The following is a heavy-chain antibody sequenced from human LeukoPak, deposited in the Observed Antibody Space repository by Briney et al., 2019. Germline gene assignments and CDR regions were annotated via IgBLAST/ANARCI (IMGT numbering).Heavy chain of an antibody. CDR2: IYHSGST. CDR3: ASGNTGYDRDSFDI. Sequence: SETLSLTCAVSGGSISSGGYSWSWVRQPPGEGLEWVGYIYHSGSTYYNPSLQSRVAISLDRSKNQFSLKLSSMTAADTAVYYCASGNTGYDRDSFDIWGQGTMVTVSS. V-gene: IGHV4-30-2*01. CDR1: GGSISSGGYS. J-gene: IGHJ3*02. D-gene: IGHD5-12*01.